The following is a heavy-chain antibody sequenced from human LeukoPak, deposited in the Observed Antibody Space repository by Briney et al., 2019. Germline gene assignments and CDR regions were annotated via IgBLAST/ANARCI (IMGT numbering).Heavy chain of an antibody. Sequence: GGCLRLSCAASGFTFDDYSMHWVRQAPWKGLEWVSGISWNSGSIGYADSVKGRFTISRDNAKNSLYLQMNSLRAEDTALYYCAKGLMTTVTSNDFDYWGQGTLVTVSS. CDR1: GFTFDDYS. V-gene: IGHV3-9*01. CDR2: ISWNSGSI. CDR3: AKGLMTTVTSNDFDY. D-gene: IGHD4-17*01. J-gene: IGHJ4*02.